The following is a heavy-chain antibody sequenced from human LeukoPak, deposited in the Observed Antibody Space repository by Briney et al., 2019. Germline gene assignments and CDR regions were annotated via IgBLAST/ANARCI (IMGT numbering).Heavy chain of an antibody. Sequence: GGSLRLSCAASGFTFSSYEMNWVRQAPGKGLEWVSYISSSGSTIYYADPVKGRFTISRDNAKNSLYLQMNSLRAEDTAVYYCARPVTLRMAGDAFDIWGQGTMVTVSS. J-gene: IGHJ3*02. CDR1: GFTFSSYE. CDR2: ISSSGSTI. V-gene: IGHV3-48*03. D-gene: IGHD2-21*02. CDR3: ARPVTLRMAGDAFDI.